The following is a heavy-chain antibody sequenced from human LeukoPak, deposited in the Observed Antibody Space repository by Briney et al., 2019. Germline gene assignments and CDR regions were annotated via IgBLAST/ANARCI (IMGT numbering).Heavy chain of an antibody. CDR3: ATSRITMIGDYMDF. CDR1: GFSFRNYP. CDR2: ISYDGNTK. V-gene: IGHV3-30*04. D-gene: IGHD3-22*01. J-gene: IGHJ6*03. Sequence: GGSLRLSCLGSGFSFRNYPMYWVRRAPGKGLEWMAVISYDGNTKCYADSVKGRFTLSRDNSKNTVYLQVDSLRSEDTAVYFCATSRITMIGDYMDFWGRGTAVTVSS.